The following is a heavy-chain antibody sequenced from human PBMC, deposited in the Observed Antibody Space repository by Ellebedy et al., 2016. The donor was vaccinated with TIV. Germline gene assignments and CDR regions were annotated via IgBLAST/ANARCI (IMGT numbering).Heavy chain of an antibody. CDR2: IYSGGST. Sequence: PGGSLRLSCAASGFTVSSNYMSWVRQAPGKGLEWVSVIYSGGSTYYADSVKGRFTISRDNSKNTLYLQMNSLRAEDTAVYYCARDTYDSSGYVVYWGQGTLVTVSS. CDR1: GFTVSSNY. J-gene: IGHJ4*02. D-gene: IGHD3-22*01. V-gene: IGHV3-53*01. CDR3: ARDTYDSSGYVVY.